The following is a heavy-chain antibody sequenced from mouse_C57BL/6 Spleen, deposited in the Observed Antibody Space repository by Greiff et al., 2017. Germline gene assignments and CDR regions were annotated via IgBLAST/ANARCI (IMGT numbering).Heavy chain of an antibody. V-gene: IGHV3-6*01. CDR3: ARTLGSSPLFDY. J-gene: IGHJ2*01. D-gene: IGHD1-1*01. Sequence: ESGPGLVKPSQSLSLTCSVTGYSITSGYYWNWIRQFPGNKLEWMGYISYDGSNNYNPSLKNRISITRDTSKNQFFLKLNSVTTEDTATYYCARTLGSSPLFDYWGQGTTLTVSS. CDR1: GYSITSGYY. CDR2: ISYDGSN.